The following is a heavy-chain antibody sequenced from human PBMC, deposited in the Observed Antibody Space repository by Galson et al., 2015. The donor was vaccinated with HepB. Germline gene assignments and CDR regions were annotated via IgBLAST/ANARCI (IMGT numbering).Heavy chain of an antibody. CDR3: TRHVGASGPPTDY. Sequence: SLRLSCAASGFTFSGSAMHWVRQASGKGLEWVGRIRSKANSYATAYAASVKGRFTISRDDSKNTAYLQMNSLKTEDTAVYYCTRHVGASGPPTDYWGQGTLVTVSS. CDR1: GFTFSGSA. CDR2: IRSKANSYAT. J-gene: IGHJ4*02. V-gene: IGHV3-73*01. D-gene: IGHD3-10*01.